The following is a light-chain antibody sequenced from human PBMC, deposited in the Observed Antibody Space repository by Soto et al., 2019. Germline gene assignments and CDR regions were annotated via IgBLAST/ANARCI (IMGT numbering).Light chain of an antibody. J-gene: IGKJ4*01. Sequence: DIQMTQSPSSLSASVGDRVTITCRASQSISSYLNWYQQKPGKAPTLLIYAASSLQSGVPSRFSGSGCGTDFTLPTSSLQPEDFANYYCQQSYSTPQLTFGGGTKVDNK. CDR1: QSISSY. CDR2: AAS. CDR3: QQSYSTPQLT. V-gene: IGKV1-39*01.